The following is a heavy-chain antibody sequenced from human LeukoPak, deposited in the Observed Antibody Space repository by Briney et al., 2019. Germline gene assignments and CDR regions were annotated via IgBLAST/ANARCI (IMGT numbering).Heavy chain of an antibody. Sequence: GGSLRLSCAASGFTFSSYAMHWVRQAPGKGLEWVAVISYDGSNKYYADSEKGRFTISRDNSKNTLYLQMNSLRAEDTAVYYCARGGGRCFDYWGQGTLVTVSS. J-gene: IGHJ4*02. D-gene: IGHD1-26*01. CDR2: ISYDGSNK. CDR3: ARGGGRCFDY. CDR1: GFTFSSYA. V-gene: IGHV3-30-3*01.